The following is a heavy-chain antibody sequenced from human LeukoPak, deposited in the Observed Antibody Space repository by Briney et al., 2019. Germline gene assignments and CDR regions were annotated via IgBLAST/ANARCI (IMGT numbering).Heavy chain of an antibody. CDR3: ARGGSGSYFSWLDP. Sequence: ASVKVSCKASGYTFTGYYIHWVRQAPGQGLECMGWINPNSGGTNYAQKFQGRVTMTRDTSSSTAYMELSRLRFDDTAVYYCARGGSGSYFSWLDPWGQGTLVTVSS. J-gene: IGHJ5*02. D-gene: IGHD3-10*01. V-gene: IGHV1-2*02. CDR1: GYTFTGYY. CDR2: INPNSGGT.